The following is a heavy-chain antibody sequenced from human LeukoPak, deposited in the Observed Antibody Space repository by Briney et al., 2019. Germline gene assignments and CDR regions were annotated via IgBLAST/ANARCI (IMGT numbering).Heavy chain of an antibody. CDR3: ARDVSRLWSGYYFDY. V-gene: IGHV3-53*01. CDR2: IYSGGST. Sequence: PGGSLRLSCTVSGFTVSSNYMSWVRQAPGKGLEWVSVIYSGGSTYYADSVKGRFTISRENSKNTLYLQMNSLRAEDTAVYYCARDVSRLWSGYYFDYWGQGTLVTVSS. J-gene: IGHJ4*02. CDR1: GFTVSSNY. D-gene: IGHD3-3*01.